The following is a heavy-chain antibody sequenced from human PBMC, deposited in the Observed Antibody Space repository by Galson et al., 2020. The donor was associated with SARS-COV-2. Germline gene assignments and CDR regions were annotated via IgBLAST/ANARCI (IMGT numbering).Heavy chain of an antibody. CDR3: ARELAVAEAFDY. D-gene: IGHD6-19*01. V-gene: IGHV3-30*04. J-gene: IGHJ4*02. CDR1: GFTFSSYA. CDR2: ISYDGSNK. Sequence: GGSLRLSCAASGFTFSSYAMHWVRQAPGKGLEWVAVISYDGSNKYYADSVKGRFTISRDNSKNTLYLQMNSLRAEDTAVYYCARELAVAEAFDYWGQGTLVTVSS.